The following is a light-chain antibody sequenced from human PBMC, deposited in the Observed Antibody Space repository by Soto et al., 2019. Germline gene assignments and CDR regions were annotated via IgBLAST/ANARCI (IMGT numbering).Light chain of an antibody. J-gene: IGKJ3*01. Sequence: DIQMTQSPSSLSASLGDRVTITCRTSQNIYNSLNWYQQKAGRAPAVLIYGASNLQGGVPLRFSGSGSGTDFTLTISSLQPEDVATYYCQQTNSFPFTFGPGTKVDLK. CDR3: QQTNSFPFT. CDR1: QNIYNS. CDR2: GAS. V-gene: IGKV1-39*01.